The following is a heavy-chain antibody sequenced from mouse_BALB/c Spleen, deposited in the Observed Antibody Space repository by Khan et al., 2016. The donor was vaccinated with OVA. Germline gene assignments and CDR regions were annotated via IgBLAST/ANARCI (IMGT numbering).Heavy chain of an antibody. V-gene: IGHV3-2*02. CDR1: GYSITSDYA. D-gene: IGHD2-14*01. Sequence: EVQLQESGPGLVKPSQSLSLTCTVTGYSITSDYAWNWIRQFPGNKLEWMGYISYSGSTSYNPSLKSRISITRDTSKNQFFLQLNSVPTEDPAQYYCAVNENRYERTGFAYWGQGTLVTVSA. J-gene: IGHJ3*01. CDR3: AVNENRYERTGFAY. CDR2: ISYSGST.